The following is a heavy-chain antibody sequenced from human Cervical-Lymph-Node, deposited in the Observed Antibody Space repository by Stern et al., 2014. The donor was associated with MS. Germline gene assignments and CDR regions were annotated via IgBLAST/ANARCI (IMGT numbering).Heavy chain of an antibody. CDR3: ARAMVRGVLIFDY. Sequence: EVQLEESGGGLVQPGRSLRLSCAASGFTFDDYAMHWVRQAPGKGLEWVSGISWNSGSIGYADSVKGRFTISRDNAKNSLYLQMNSLRAEDTALYYCARAMVRGVLIFDYWGQGTLVTVSS. CDR1: GFTFDDYA. V-gene: IGHV3-9*01. D-gene: IGHD3-10*01. CDR2: ISWNSGSI. J-gene: IGHJ4*02.